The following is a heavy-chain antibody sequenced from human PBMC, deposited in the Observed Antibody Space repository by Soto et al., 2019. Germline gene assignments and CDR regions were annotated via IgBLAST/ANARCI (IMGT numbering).Heavy chain of an antibody. Sequence: QVQLVESGGGVVQPGRSLRLSCAASGFTFSSYAMHWVRQAPGKGLEWVAVISYDGSNKYYADSVKGRFTISRDNSKNTLYLRMNSLRAEDTAVYYCAREAMVRGVIPVGYFDYWGQGTLVTVSS. J-gene: IGHJ4*02. V-gene: IGHV3-30-3*01. D-gene: IGHD3-10*01. CDR1: GFTFSSYA. CDR2: ISYDGSNK. CDR3: AREAMVRGVIPVGYFDY.